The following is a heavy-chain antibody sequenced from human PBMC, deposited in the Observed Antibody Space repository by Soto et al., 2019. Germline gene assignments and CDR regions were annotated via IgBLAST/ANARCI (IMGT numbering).Heavy chain of an antibody. D-gene: IGHD4-17*01. CDR3: ASGGSTVTREFDY. CDR2: INPKSGDT. J-gene: IGHJ4*02. V-gene: IGHV1-2*04. Sequence: QVQLVQSGAEVKKPGASVKVSCKASGYTFTGFYMHWVRQAPGQGREWMGWINPKSGDTEYAQNFQEWVTMTRDTSISTAYMELSRLKSDDTAVYYCASGGSTVTREFDYWGQGTLVSVSS. CDR1: GYTFTGFY.